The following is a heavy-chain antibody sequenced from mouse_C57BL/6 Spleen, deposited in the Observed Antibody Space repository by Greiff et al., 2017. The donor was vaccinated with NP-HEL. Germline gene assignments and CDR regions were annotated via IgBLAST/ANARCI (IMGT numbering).Heavy chain of an antibody. CDR1: GFTFSDYG. CDR2: ISSGSSTI. V-gene: IGHV5-17*01. D-gene: IGHD2-4*01. Sequence: VQLKESGGGLVKPGGSLKLSCAASGFTFSDYGMHWVRQAPEKGLEWVAYISSGSSTIYYADTVKGRFTISRDNAKNTLFLQMTSLRSEDTAMYYCARYDYEYAMDYWGQGTSVTVSS. J-gene: IGHJ4*01. CDR3: ARYDYEYAMDY.